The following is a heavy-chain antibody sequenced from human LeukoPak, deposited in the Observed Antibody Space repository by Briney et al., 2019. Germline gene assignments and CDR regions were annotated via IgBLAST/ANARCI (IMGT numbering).Heavy chain of an antibody. J-gene: IGHJ4*02. CDR1: GFTLSSNE. D-gene: IGHD6-19*01. CDR2: IGYGGSDT. V-gene: IGHV3-23*01. CDR3: RNSGWYGIS. Sequence: GVSLRLSCTVSGFTLSSNEMTWFRQAPGKGLEGVSSIGYGGSDTHYADSARGRFTISRANSNSTLYLQMMSLSAADTAVFLTRNSGWYGISWGQGTLVTVSS.